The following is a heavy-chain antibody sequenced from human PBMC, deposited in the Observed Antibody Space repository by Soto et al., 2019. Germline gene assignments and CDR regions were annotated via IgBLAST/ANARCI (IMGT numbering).Heavy chain of an antibody. CDR2: ISAYNGNT. CDR1: GYTFSNFG. Sequence: ASVKVSCKASGYTFSNFGFTWVRQAPGQGLEWMGWISAYNGNTDFAQKFQGRVTMTTDTSTSTAYMELWYLTSDDTAVYYCSRAGAYGSFYSFDYWGQGTLVTVSS. V-gene: IGHV1-18*01. J-gene: IGHJ4*02. CDR3: SRAGAYGSFYSFDY. D-gene: IGHD3-10*01.